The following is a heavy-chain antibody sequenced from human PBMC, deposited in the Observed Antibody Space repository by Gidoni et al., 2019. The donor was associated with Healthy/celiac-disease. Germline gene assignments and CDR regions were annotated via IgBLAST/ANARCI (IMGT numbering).Heavy chain of an antibody. J-gene: IGHJ4*02. V-gene: IGHV1-69*10. D-gene: IGHD3-9*01. Sequence: QVQLVQSGAEVKKPGSSVKVSCKASGVTFSSYVISWVRQAPGQGLEWMGGIIPILGIANHAQKFQGRVTITADKSTSTAYMEVSSLRSEDTAVYYCARAIETEGGYDILTGYYGLWGQGTLVTVSS. CDR1: GVTFSSYV. CDR3: ARAIETEGGYDILTGYYGL. CDR2: IIPILGIA.